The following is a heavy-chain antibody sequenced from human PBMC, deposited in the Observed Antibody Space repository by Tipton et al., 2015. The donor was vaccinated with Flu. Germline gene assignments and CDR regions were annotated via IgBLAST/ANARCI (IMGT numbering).Heavy chain of an antibody. V-gene: IGHV4-61*02. CDR2: IYTSGST. Sequence: TPSLTCTVSGGSISSGSYYWSWIRQPAGKGLEWIGRIYTSGSTNYNPSLKSRVTISVDTSKNQFSLKLSSVTAADTAVYYCARDAGLDAFDIWGQGTMVTVSS. D-gene: IGHD6-13*01. CDR3: ARDAGLDAFDI. J-gene: IGHJ3*02. CDR1: GGSISSGSYY.